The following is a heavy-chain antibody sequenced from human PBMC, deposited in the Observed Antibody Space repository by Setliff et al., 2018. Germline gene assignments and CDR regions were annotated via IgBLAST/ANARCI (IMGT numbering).Heavy chain of an antibody. D-gene: IGHD3-3*01. V-gene: IGHV1-18*01. CDR1: GYTFSTYG. CDR2: ISAYNGNT. CDR3: ARQPRGIGYSDY. J-gene: IGHJ4*02. Sequence: GASVKVSCKDSGYTFSTYGISWVRQAPGQGLEWMGWISAYNGNTNYAQRFQGRVTMTTDTSTSTAYMELRSLRSDDTAVYYCARQPRGIGYSDYWGQGTLVTVSS.